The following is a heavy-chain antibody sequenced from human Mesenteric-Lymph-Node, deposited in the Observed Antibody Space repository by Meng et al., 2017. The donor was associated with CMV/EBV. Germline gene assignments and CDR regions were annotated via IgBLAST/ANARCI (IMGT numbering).Heavy chain of an antibody. V-gene: IGHV3-23*01. CDR1: GFTFSSYA. CDR2: ISGSGGST. J-gene: IGHJ6*02. CDR3: AKSLISRYYYYGMDV. D-gene: IGHD2-8*01. Sequence: GESLKISCAASGFTFSSYAMHWVRQAPGKGLEWVSAISGSGGSTYYADSVKGRFTISRDNSKKTLYLQMNSLRAEDTAVYYCAKSLISRYYYYGMDVWGQGTTVTVSS.